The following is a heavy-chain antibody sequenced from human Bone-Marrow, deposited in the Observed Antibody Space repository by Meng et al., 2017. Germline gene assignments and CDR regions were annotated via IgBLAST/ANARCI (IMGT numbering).Heavy chain of an antibody. J-gene: IGHJ3*02. Sequence: QIPSLTRAISGDSVSSNSAAWNWTRQPPSRGREWLGRTYYRSKWYNDYAVSVKSRITINTATSKNQFSLQLNSVTPEDTAVYYCASSGWYLGAFDIWGQGTMVTVSS. CDR2: TYYRSKWYN. CDR1: GDSVSSNSAA. D-gene: IGHD6-19*01. V-gene: IGHV6-1*01. CDR3: ASSGWYLGAFDI.